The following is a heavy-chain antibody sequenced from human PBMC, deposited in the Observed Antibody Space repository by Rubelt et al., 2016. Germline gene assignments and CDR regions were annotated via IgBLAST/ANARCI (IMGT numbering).Heavy chain of an antibody. D-gene: IGHD5-24*01. CDR3: ARDGWMATINWYFDV. CDR2: FYYGGST. J-gene: IGHJ2*01. Sequence: QLQLQESGPGLVKPSETLSLTCTVSGGSINTRPYHWGWIRQPPGRGLEWVATFYYGGSTKYNPPLQSRVPISVDTSKNQFSLKLTSVTAADTAVYYCARDGWMATINWYFDVWGRGALVTVSS. V-gene: IGHV4-39*01. CDR1: GGSINTRPYH.